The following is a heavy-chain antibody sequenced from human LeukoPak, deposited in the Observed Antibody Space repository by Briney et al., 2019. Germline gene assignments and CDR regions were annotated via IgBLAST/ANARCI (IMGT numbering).Heavy chain of an antibody. Sequence: ASVKVSCKVSGCTLTELSMHWVRQAPGKGLEWMGGFDPEDGETIYAQKFQGRVTISADKSTSTAYMEMSSLRSEDTAVYYCARGAGHDYGGNAYWYFDLWGRGTLVTVSS. D-gene: IGHD4-23*01. CDR2: FDPEDGET. V-gene: IGHV1-24*01. CDR1: GCTLTELS. CDR3: ARGAGHDYGGNAYWYFDL. J-gene: IGHJ2*01.